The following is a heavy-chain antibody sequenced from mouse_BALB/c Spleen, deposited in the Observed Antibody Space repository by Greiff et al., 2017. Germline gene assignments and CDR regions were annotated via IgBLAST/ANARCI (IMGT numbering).Heavy chain of an antibody. Sequence: VHLVESGPGLVAPSQSLSITCTVSGFSLTSYGVHWVRQPPGKGLEWLGVIWAGGSTNYNSALMSRLSISKDNSKSQVFLKMNSLQTDDTAMYSCARIYYYGSSYEAWFAYWGQGTLVTVSA. CDR3: ARIYYYGSSYEAWFAY. J-gene: IGHJ3*01. V-gene: IGHV2-9*02. CDR2: IWAGGST. D-gene: IGHD1-1*01. CDR1: GFSLTSYG.